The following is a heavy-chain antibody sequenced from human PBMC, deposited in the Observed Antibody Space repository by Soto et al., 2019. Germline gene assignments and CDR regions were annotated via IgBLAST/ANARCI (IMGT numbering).Heavy chain of an antibody. CDR1: GGSISSGGYY. J-gene: IGHJ4*02. CDR3: ARARYSSSSPFDY. D-gene: IGHD6-6*01. V-gene: IGHV4-31*03. CDR2: IYYSGST. Sequence: KISETLSLTCTVSGGSISSGGYYWSWIRQHPGKGLEWIGYIYYSGSTYYNPSLKSRVTISVDTSKNQFSLKLSSVTAADTAVYYCARARYSSSSPFDYWGQGTLVTVSS.